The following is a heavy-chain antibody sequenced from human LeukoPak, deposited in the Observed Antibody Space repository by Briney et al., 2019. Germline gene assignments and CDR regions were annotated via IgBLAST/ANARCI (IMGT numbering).Heavy chain of an antibody. Sequence: PGGSLRLSCAASGFTFSSYSMNWVRQAPGKGLEWVSSISSSSSYIYYADSVKGRFTISRDNAKNSLYLQMNSLRAEDRVVYYWGGLPGDFYYYSGMDVGAQGPRVTVPS. CDR1: GFTFSSYS. J-gene: IGHJ6*02. CDR2: ISSSSSYI. D-gene: IGHD4-17*01. V-gene: IGHV3-21*01. CDR3: GGLPGDFYYYSGMDV.